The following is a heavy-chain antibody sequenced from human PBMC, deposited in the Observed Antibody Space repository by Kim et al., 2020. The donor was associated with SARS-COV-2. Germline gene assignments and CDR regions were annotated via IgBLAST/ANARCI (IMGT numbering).Heavy chain of an antibody. CDR2: IYYSGAT. J-gene: IGHJ4*02. V-gene: IGHV4-59*01. CDR3: AREEGDYFDY. CDR1: GCSIRSYS. Sequence: SETLSLTCTVSGCSIRSYSWSWIRQSPGKGLEWIGYIYYSGATNYNPSLQSRVTMSLDKSKNQFTQRMTSVNAADTAVYYCAREEGDYFDYWGQGTLVTVSS.